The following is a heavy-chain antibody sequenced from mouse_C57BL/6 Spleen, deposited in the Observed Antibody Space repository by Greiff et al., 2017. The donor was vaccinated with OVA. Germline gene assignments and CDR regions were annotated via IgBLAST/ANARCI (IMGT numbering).Heavy chain of an antibody. CDR2: INPNNGGT. Sequence: EVQLQQSGPELVKPGASVKISCKASGYTFTDYYMNWVKQSHGKSLEWIGDINPNNGGTSYNQKFKGKATLTVDKSSSTAYMELRSLTSEDSAVYYCARSGQLRRPWFAYWGQGTLVTVSA. V-gene: IGHV1-26*01. CDR1: GYTFTDYY. J-gene: IGHJ3*01. D-gene: IGHD3-2*02. CDR3: ARSGQLRRPWFAY.